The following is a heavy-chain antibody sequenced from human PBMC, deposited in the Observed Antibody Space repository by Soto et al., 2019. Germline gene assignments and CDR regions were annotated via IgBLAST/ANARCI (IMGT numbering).Heavy chain of an antibody. V-gene: IGHV2-5*02. CDR3: VHSRCGGDCLRSYSSHYYYGMDV. CDR1: GFSLSTGGVG. CDR2: IYWDNDK. J-gene: IGHJ6*02. Sequence: QITLKESGPTLVKPTQTLTLTCTFSGFSLSTGGVGVGWIRQPPGKALEWLALIYWDNDKRYSPSLRSRLTVTKDTSKHQVVLTMTNMHPVDTATYYCVHSRCGGDCLRSYSSHYYYGMDVWGQGTTVTVFS. D-gene: IGHD2-21*02.